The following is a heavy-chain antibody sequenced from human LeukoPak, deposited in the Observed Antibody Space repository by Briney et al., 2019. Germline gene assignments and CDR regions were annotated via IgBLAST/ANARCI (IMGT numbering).Heavy chain of an antibody. CDR3: ARAKGSYYYGMDV. CDR1: GFTFSCYW. V-gene: IGHV3-7*01. J-gene: IGHJ6*02. Sequence: GALRLSFAASGFTFSCYWMSLVRPAPGKGLEVVANIKQDGSEKYYVDSVKGRFTISRDNAKNSLYLQMNSLRAEDTAVYYCARAKGSYYYGMDVWGQGTTVTVSS. CDR2: IKQDGSEK.